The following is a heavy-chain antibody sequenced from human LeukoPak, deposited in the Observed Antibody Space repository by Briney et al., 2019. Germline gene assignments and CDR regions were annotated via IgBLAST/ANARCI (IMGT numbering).Heavy chain of an antibody. Sequence: SETLSLTCAAYGGSFSGYYWNWIRQPPGKGLEWIGEITHSGSTNYNPSLKSRVTISVDTSKNHFSLNLSSVTAADTAVYYCARILGRWKGQQLNHRRQMNWFDPWGQGTLVTVSS. CDR2: ITHSGST. V-gene: IGHV4-34*01. J-gene: IGHJ5*02. CDR3: ARILGRWKGQQLNHRRQMNWFDP. D-gene: IGHD6-13*01. CDR1: GGSFSGYY.